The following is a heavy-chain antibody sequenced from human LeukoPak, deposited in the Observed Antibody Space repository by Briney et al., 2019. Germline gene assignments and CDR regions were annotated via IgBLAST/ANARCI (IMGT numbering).Heavy chain of an antibody. CDR3: ARLTQPWLHIGGSYFDY. CDR2: IFYSGST. D-gene: IGHD5-24*01. V-gene: IGHV4-61*08. Sequence: PSETLSLTCAVSGGSISSGGYSWSWIRQPPGKGLEWIGYIFYSGSTNYNPSLNSRLTISVDTSRNQFSLKLRSVTAADTAVYYCARLTQPWLHIGGSYFDYWGQGILVTVSS. CDR1: GGSISSGGYS. J-gene: IGHJ4*02.